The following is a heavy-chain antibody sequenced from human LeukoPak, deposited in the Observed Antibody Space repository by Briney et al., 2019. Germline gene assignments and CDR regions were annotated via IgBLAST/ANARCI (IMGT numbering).Heavy chain of an antibody. CDR1: GGSFRGYY. Sequence: SETLSLTCAVYGGSFRGYYWSWIRQPPGKGLEWIGEINHSGSTNYNPSLKSRVTISVDTSKNQFSLKLSSVTAADTAVYYCARIGGFRSSSWSRSSYYYMDVWGKGTTVTVSS. J-gene: IGHJ6*03. CDR2: INHSGST. V-gene: IGHV4-34*01. CDR3: ARIGGFRSSSWSRSSYYYMDV. D-gene: IGHD6-13*01.